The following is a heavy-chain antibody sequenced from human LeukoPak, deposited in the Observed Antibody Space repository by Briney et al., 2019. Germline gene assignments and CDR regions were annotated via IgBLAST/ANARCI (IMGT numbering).Heavy chain of an antibody. J-gene: IGHJ5*02. D-gene: IGHD6-13*01. CDR3: AIDTGYSSSSLSRWFDP. Sequence: SETLSLTCTVSGGSISSSSYYWGWIRQPPGKGLEWIGCIYYSGSTYYNPSLKSRVTISVDTSKNQFSLKLSSVTAADTAVYYCAIDTGYSSSSLSRWFDPWGQGTLVTVSS. V-gene: IGHV4-39*01. CDR1: GGSISSSSYY. CDR2: IYYSGST.